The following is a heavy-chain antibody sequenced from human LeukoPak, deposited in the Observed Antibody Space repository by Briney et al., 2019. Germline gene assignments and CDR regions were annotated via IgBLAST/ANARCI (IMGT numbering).Heavy chain of an antibody. J-gene: IGHJ6*02. CDR1: GGSISGSH. CDR2: IHYTGIT. V-gene: IGHV4-59*01. CDR3: ARTGGDCSSGLWYYAMDV. Sequence: SETLSLTCFVSGGSISGSHWSWIRQSPGKGLEWIGYIHYTGITDYNPSLRSRLNLSIDLSKNQFSLRLSSVTAADTAVYYCARTGGDCSSGLWYYAMDVWGQGTTVTVS. D-gene: IGHD2-21*02.